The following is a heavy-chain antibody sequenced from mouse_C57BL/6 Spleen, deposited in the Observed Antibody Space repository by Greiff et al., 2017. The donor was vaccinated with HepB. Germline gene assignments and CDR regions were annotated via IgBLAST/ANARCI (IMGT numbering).Heavy chain of an antibody. CDR3: ARNDYRYAMDY. CDR1: GYSFTGYY. V-gene: IGHV1-42*01. CDR2: INPSTGGT. J-gene: IGHJ4*01. Sequence: VQLKQSGPELVKPGASVKISCKASGYSFTGYYMNWVKQSPEKSLEWIGEINPSTGGTTYNQKFKAKATLTVDKSSSTAYMQLKSLTSEDSAVYYCARNDYRYAMDYWGQGTSVTVSS. D-gene: IGHD2-4*01.